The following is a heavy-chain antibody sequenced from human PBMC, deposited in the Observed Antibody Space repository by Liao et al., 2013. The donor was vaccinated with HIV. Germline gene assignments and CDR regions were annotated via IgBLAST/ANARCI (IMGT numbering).Heavy chain of an antibody. Sequence: QLQLQESGPGLVKPSETLSLICTVSGGSISSSSYSWGWIRQSPGKGLEWIGSIYYSGSTYYNPSLKSRVTISVDTSKNQLSLKLSSVTAADTAVYYCARAELRDWYFDLWGRGTLVTVSS. J-gene: IGHJ2*01. CDR1: GGSISSSSYS. D-gene: IGHD2-15*01. CDR3: ARAELRDWYFDL. V-gene: IGHV4-39*07. CDR2: IYYSGST.